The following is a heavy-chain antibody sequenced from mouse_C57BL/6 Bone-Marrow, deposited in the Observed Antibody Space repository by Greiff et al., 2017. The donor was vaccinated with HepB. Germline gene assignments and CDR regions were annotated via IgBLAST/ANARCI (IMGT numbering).Heavy chain of an antibody. J-gene: IGHJ2*01. CDR1: GFNIKDDY. CDR2: IDPENGDT. V-gene: IGHV14-4*01. D-gene: IGHD2-5*01. Sequence: VQLQQSGAELVRPGASVKLSCTASGFNIKDDYMHWVKQRPEQGLEWIGWIDPENGDTEYASKFQGKATITADTSSNTAYLQLSSLTSADTAVYDCTTLYYSNPYYCDYWGQGTTLTVSS. CDR3: TTLYYSNPYYCDY.